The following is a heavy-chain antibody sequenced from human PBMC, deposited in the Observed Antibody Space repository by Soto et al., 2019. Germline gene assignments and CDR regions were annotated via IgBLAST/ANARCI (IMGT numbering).Heavy chain of an antibody. Sequence: GGSLRLSCAASGFTFSSYWMHWVRQAPGKGLLWVSRINSDGSSTSYADSVKGRFTISRDNAKNTLYLQMNSLRVEDTALYYCVRPYYSSSWFPFDRWGQGTLVTVSS. D-gene: IGHD6-13*01. CDR1: GFTFSSYW. J-gene: IGHJ4*02. V-gene: IGHV3-74*01. CDR3: VRPYYSSSWFPFDR. CDR2: INSDGSST.